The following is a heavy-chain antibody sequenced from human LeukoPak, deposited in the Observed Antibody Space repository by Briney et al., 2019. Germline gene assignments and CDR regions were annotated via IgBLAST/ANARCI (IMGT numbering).Heavy chain of an antibody. J-gene: IGHJ5*02. CDR1: GFTVSSNY. CDR2: IGGSGDRT. D-gene: IGHD2-15*01. Sequence: GGSLRLSCAASGFTVSSNYMSWVRQAPGKGLEWVSGIGGSGDRTYYADSVRGRFSISRDNSKNTMYLQMSSLRDEDTAVYYCAKDTGIVVMVAAINWFDPWGQGTLVTVSS. V-gene: IGHV3-23*01. CDR3: AKDTGIVVMVAAINWFDP.